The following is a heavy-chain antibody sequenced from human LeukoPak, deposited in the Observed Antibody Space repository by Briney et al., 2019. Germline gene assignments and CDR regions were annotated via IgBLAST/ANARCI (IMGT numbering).Heavy chain of an antibody. J-gene: IGHJ4*02. CDR3: ARDRSLGELIY. V-gene: IGHV4-39*07. D-gene: IGHD3-16*01. Sequence: KPSETLSLTCTVSGGSISSSSYYWGWIRQPPGKGLEWIGSIYYSGSTYYNPSLKGRVTISVDTSKNQFSLKLSSVTAADTAVYYCARDRSLGELIYWGQGTLVTVSS. CDR1: GGSISSSSYY. CDR2: IYYSGST.